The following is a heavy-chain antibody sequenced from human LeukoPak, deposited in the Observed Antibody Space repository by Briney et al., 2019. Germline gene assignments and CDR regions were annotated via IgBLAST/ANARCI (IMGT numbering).Heavy chain of an antibody. Sequence: GGSLRLSCAASGLTFSSYSMNWVRQAPGKGLEWVSYISSSSSTIYYADSVKGRFTISRDNAKNSLYLQMNSLRAEDTAVYYCARDRIEYCSSTSCYPLYYYYYYMDVWGKGTTVTVSS. CDR1: GLTFSSYS. CDR2: ISSSSSTI. V-gene: IGHV3-48*01. CDR3: ARDRIEYCSSTSCYPLYYYYYYMDV. J-gene: IGHJ6*03. D-gene: IGHD2-2*01.